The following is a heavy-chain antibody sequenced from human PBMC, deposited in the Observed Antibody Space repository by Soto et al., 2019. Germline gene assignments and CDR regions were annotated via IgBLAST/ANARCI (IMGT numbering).Heavy chain of an antibody. CDR1: GGSISSYY. CDR2: IYYSGST. J-gene: IGHJ5*02. D-gene: IGHD2-15*01. CDR3: ARDVGVGGPNWFDP. Sequence: PSETLSLTCTVSGGSISSYYWSWIRRPPGKGLEWIGYIYYSGSTNYNPSLKSRVTISVDTSKNQFSLKLSSVTAADTAVYYCARDVGVGGPNWFDPWGQGTLVTVSS. V-gene: IGHV4-59*01.